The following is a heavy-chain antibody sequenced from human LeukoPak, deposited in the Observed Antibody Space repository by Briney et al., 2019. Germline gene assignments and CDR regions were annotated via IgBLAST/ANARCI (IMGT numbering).Heavy chain of an antibody. D-gene: IGHD1/OR15-1a*01. CDR3: ARGGNTPPEG. CDR1: GVSISSYY. Sequence: SETLSLTCTVSGVSISSYYWSWIRQPPGKGLEWIGYIYYSGSTNYNPSLKSRVTISVDTSKNQFSLKLSSVTAADTAVYYCARGGNTPPEGWGQGTLVTVSS. J-gene: IGHJ4*02. CDR2: IYYSGST. V-gene: IGHV4-59*01.